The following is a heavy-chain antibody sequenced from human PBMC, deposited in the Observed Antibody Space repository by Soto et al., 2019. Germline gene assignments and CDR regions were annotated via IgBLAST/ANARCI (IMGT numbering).Heavy chain of an antibody. CDR1: GYTFTGYY. CDR2: INPNSGGT. V-gene: IGHV1-2*02. Sequence: RASVKVSCKASGYTFTGYYMHWVRQAPGQGLEWMGWINPNSGGTNYAQKFQGRVTMTRDTSISTAYMELSRLRSDDTAVYYCARDSSSWHDAFDIWGQGTMVTVSS. D-gene: IGHD6-13*01. CDR3: ARDSSSWHDAFDI. J-gene: IGHJ3*02.